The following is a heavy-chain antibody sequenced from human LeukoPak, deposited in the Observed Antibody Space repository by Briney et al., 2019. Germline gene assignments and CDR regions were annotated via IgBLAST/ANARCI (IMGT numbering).Heavy chain of an antibody. V-gene: IGHV3-21*01. CDR3: ARDRGGSAYFDY. D-gene: IGHD3-10*01. CDR2: ISSSSTYI. J-gene: IGHJ4*02. Sequence: PGGSLRLSCAASGFTFSSNSMNWVRQAPGKGLEWVSSISSSSTYIYYADSVKGRFTISRDNAKNSLYLQMNSLRAEDTAVYYCARDRGGSAYFDYWGQGTLVTVSS. CDR1: GFTFSSNS.